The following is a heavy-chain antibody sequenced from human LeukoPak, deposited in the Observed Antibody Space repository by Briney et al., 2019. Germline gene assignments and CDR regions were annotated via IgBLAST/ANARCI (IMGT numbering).Heavy chain of an antibody. J-gene: IGHJ4*02. CDR2: INAYNGNT. V-gene: IGHV1-18*01. Sequence: GAPVQVSFQASGYTFTSYGISWVRPAPGQGGGWMGWINAYNGNTNDSQKLQGRVTMTPDTSPSTAYMELRSLRSDDTAVYYCARGGVEGIVGATTYGYWGQGTLVTVSS. D-gene: IGHD1-26*01. CDR3: ARGGVEGIVGATTYGY. CDR1: GYTFTSYG.